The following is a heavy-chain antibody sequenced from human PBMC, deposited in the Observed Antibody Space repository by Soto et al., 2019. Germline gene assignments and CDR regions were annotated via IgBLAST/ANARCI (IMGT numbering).Heavy chain of an antibody. CDR1: GGTFSSYT. D-gene: IGHD5-12*01. CDR2: IIPIFGTA. J-gene: IGHJ2*01. Sequence: QVQLVQSGAEVKKPGSSVTVSCKASGGTFSSYTISWVRQAPGQGLEWMGGIIPIFGTANYAQKFQGRVTITADESTSTAYMELSSLRSEDTAVYYCARGNHRWLQLWYFDPWGRGTLVTGSS. CDR3: ARGNHRWLQLWYFDP. V-gene: IGHV1-69*12.